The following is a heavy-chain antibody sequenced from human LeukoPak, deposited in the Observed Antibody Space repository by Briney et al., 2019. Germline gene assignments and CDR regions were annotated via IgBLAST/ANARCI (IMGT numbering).Heavy chain of an antibody. D-gene: IGHD3-22*01. J-gene: IGHJ4*02. CDR3: AKDPLYYYDSSYFDY. Sequence: GRSLRLSCAASGFTFSNFGMHWVRQAPGKGLEWVSAISGSGGSTYYADSVKGRFTISRDNSKNTLYLQMNSLRAEDTAVYYCAKDPLYYYDSSYFDYWGQGTLVTVSS. CDR1: GFTFSNFG. CDR2: ISGSGGST. V-gene: IGHV3-23*01.